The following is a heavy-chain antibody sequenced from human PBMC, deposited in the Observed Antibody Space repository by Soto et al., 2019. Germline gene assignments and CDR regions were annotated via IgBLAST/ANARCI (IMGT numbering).Heavy chain of an antibody. D-gene: IGHD2-8*01. V-gene: IGHV4-4*02. CDR3: ARGVPVTNANNWFDP. CDR2: TPHRGNP. Sequence: QVQLQESGPGLVKPSGTLSLTCAVSGGSITTNDWWSWVRQSPGKGLEWVGETPHRGNPSYNPSLRSRVTISVDTSTDQFFLRLTSVSAADTAVYYCARGVPVTNANNWFDPWGQGTLVVVSS. J-gene: IGHJ5*02. CDR1: GGSITTNDW.